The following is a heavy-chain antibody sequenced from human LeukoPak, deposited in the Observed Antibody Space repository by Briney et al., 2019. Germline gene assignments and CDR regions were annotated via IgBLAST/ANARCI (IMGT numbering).Heavy chain of an antibody. V-gene: IGHV3-23*01. J-gene: IGHJ5*02. D-gene: IGHD4-23*01. CDR2: ITGSGGST. CDR1: GFTFNSYG. CDR3: AKISSTMVVNS. Sequence: PGGSLRLSCAASGFTFNSYGMSWVRQAPGKGLEWVSTITGSGGSTYYADSVKGRFTISRDNAKNSLYLQMNSLRVEDTAVYYCAKISSTMVVNSWGQGTLVTVSS.